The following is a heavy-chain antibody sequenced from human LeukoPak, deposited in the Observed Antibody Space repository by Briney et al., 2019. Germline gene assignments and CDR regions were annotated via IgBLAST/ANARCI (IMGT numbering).Heavy chain of an antibody. CDR2: IYTSGNT. CDR3: ARDALYCSSSSCYRYWYFDL. V-gene: IGHV4-4*07. CDR1: GGSISGYY. D-gene: IGHD2-2*01. Sequence: SQTLSLTCTVSGGSISGYYWNWIRQPAGKGLEWIGRIYTSGNTNYNPSLESRVTMSVDTSKNQFSLKLSSVTAADTAVYYCARDALYCSSSSCYRYWYFDLWGRGTLVTVSS. J-gene: IGHJ2*01.